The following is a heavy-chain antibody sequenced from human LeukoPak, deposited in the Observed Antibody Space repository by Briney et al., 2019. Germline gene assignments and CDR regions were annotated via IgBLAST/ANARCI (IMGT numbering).Heavy chain of an antibody. CDR1: GGTFSGYY. J-gene: IGHJ4*02. CDR2: INHSGST. V-gene: IGHV4-34*01. Sequence: PSETLSLTCAAYGGTFSGYYWRWIRQPPGKGLEWIGEINHSGSTNYNPSLKSRVTISVDTSKNQFSLKLSSVTAADTAVYYCARGDGGYSYGKSIDYWGQGTLVTVSS. D-gene: IGHD5-18*01. CDR3: ARGDGGYSYGKSIDY.